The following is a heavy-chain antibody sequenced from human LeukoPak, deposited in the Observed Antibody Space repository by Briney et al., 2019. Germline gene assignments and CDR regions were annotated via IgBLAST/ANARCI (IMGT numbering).Heavy chain of an antibody. Sequence: GGSLRLSCAASGFTFSSYSMNWVRQAPGKGLEWFSSISSSSSYIYYADSVKGRFTISRDNAKNSLYLQMNSLRAEDTAVYYCARDVVGATGAFDIWGQGTMVTVSS. J-gene: IGHJ3*02. D-gene: IGHD1-26*01. CDR2: ISSSSSYI. CDR3: ARDVVGATGAFDI. V-gene: IGHV3-21*01. CDR1: GFTFSSYS.